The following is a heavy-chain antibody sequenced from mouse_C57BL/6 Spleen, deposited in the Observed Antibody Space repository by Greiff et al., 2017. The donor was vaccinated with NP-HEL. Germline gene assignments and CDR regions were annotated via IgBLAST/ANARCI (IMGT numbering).Heavy chain of an antibody. CDR2: IDPSDSYT. CDR1: GYTFTSYW. J-gene: IGHJ2*01. Sequence: QVQLQQPGAELVMPVASVKLSCKASGYTFTSYWMHWVKQRPGQGLEWIGEIDPSDSYTNYNQKFKGKSTLTVDKSSSTAYMQLSSLTSEDSAVYYCARRWLRRGYYFDDWGQGTTLTVAS. CDR3: ARRWLRRGYYFDD. V-gene: IGHV1-69*01. D-gene: IGHD2-2*01.